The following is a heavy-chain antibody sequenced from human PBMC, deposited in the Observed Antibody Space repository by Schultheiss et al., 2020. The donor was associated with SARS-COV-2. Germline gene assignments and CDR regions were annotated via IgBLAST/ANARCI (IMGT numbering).Heavy chain of an antibody. V-gene: IGHV1-46*01. Sequence: ASVKVSCKASGYTFTSYYMHWVRQAPGQGLEWMGIINPNGGSTSYAQKFQGRVTMTTDTSTSTAYMELSSLRSEDTAVYYCARVAGYDILTGYGDYYYGMDVWGQGTTVTVSS. CDR2: INPNGGST. D-gene: IGHD3-9*01. J-gene: IGHJ6*02. CDR3: ARVAGYDILTGYGDYYYGMDV. CDR1: GYTFTSYY.